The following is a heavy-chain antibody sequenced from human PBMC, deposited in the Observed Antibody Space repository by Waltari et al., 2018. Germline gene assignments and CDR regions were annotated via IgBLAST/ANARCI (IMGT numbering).Heavy chain of an antibody. CDR1: GFTFSSYW. CDR3: AREGHKGYTDY. V-gene: IGHV3-7*01. Sequence: EVQLVESGGGLVQPGGSLRLSCAASGFTFSSYWMSWVRQAPGKGLEWVANIKQDGSEKYYVDSVKGRFTIARDNAKNSLYLQMNSLRAEDTAVYYCAREGHKGYTDYWGQGTLVTVSS. D-gene: IGHD5-12*01. J-gene: IGHJ4*02. CDR2: IKQDGSEK.